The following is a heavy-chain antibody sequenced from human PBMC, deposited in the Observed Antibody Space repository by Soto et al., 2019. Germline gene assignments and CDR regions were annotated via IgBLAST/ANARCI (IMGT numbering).Heavy chain of an antibody. D-gene: IGHD2-21*02. CDR2: IYYSGST. J-gene: IGHJ3*01. Sequence: SETLSLTCTVSVGSISSYYWSWIRQPPGKGLEWIGYIYYSGSTNYNPSLKSRVTISVDTSKNQFSLKLSSVTAADTAVYYCARAYCGGDCYSPIDDASDVWGQGTMVTVSS. CDR1: VGSISSYY. CDR3: ARAYCGGDCYSPIDDASDV. V-gene: IGHV4-59*01.